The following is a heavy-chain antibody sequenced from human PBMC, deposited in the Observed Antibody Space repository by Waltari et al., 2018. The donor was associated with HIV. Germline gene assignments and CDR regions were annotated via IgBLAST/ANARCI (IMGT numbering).Heavy chain of an antibody. CDR2: IIPGLGTA. V-gene: IGHV1-69*11. D-gene: IGHD3-10*01. CDR3: ATHYGSGTYHNYYYGMDV. CDR1: GGTFSTYA. J-gene: IGHJ6*02. Sequence: QVQLVQSGAEVKKPGSSVRVSCKASGGTFSTYAISWVRQAPGQGLEWMGGIIPGLGTANAAQKFQDRVRITADDSTSSAHMELSSLTSEDTAVYYCATHYGSGTYHNYYYGMDVWGQGTTVTVSS.